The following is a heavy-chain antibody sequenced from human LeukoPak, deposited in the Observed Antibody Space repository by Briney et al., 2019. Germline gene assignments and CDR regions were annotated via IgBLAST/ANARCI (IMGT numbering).Heavy chain of an antibody. D-gene: IGHD3-16*01. J-gene: IGHJ4*02. Sequence: PGGSLRLSCAASGFTVSNIYMSWVSQAPGKGLECVSVISNGGSTYYADSVKGRFAISRDNSKNTLSLQMNSLRAEDTAVYYCARGHLAHWGQGTLVTVSS. CDR3: ARGHLAH. CDR2: ISNGGST. CDR1: GFTVSNIY. V-gene: IGHV3-66*01.